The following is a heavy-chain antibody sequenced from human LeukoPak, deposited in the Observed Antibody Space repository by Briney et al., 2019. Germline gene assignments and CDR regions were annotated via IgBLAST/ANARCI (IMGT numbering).Heavy chain of an antibody. D-gene: IGHD3-3*01. CDR2: ISAYNGNT. Sequence: ASVTVSCKASGYTFTSYGISWVRQAPGQGLEWMGWISAYNGNTNYAQKFQGRVTMTRDMSTSTVYMELSSLRSEDTAVYYCARGGRITIFGVVITYYYYYYMDVWGKGTTVTVSS. V-gene: IGHV1-18*01. CDR3: ARGGRITIFGVVITYYYYYYMDV. J-gene: IGHJ6*03. CDR1: GYTFTSYG.